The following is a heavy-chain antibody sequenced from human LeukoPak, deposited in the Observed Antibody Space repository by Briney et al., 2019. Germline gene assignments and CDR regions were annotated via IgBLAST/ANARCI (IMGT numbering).Heavy chain of an antibody. CDR3: ARGGKRYNWNYAASKSDTDFDY. D-gene: IGHD1-7*01. V-gene: IGHV1-2*02. Sequence: ASVKVSCKASGYTFTGYYMHWVRQAPGQGLEWMGWINPNSGGTNYAQKFQGRVTMTRDTSISTAYMELSRLRSDDTAVYYCARGGKRYNWNYAASKSDTDFDYWGQGTLVTVSS. CDR1: GYTFTGYY. J-gene: IGHJ4*02. CDR2: INPNSGGT.